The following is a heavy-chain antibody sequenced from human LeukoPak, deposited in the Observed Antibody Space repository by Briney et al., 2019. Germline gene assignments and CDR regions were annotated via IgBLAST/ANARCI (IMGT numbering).Heavy chain of an antibody. D-gene: IGHD5-18*01. CDR2: INSDGRST. CDR1: GFTFRTYW. Sequence: GGSLRLSCAASGFTFRTYWMHWVRQAPGKGLVWVSRINSDGRSTSYADSVKGRFTISRDNAKNLLYLQLNSLRAEDTAVYYCARDGQSKLWLNYYYYYMDVWGKGTTVTVSS. CDR3: ARDGQSKLWLNYYYYYMDV. V-gene: IGHV3-74*01. J-gene: IGHJ6*03.